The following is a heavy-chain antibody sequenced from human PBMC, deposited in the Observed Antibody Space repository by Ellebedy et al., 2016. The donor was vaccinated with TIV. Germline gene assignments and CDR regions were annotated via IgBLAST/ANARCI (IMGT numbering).Heavy chain of an antibody. V-gene: IGHV3-20*04. CDR2: INWNGGSI. Sequence: PGGSLRLSCAASGLSFDDNGMSWVRQAPGKGLEWVSSINWNGGSIGYADSVKGRFTISRDKANNPLYLQMNSLRAEDTALYYCARAPQMRGYNYYGLDVWGQGTTVTVFS. J-gene: IGHJ6*02. D-gene: IGHD5-24*01. CDR1: GLSFDDNG. CDR3: ARAPQMRGYNYYGLDV.